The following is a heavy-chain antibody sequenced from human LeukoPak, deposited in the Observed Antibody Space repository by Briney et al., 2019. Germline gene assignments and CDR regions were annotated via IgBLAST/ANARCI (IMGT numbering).Heavy chain of an antibody. Sequence: PGGSLRLSCAASGFTFSSYGMHWVRQAPGKGLEWVAVISYDGSNKYYADSVKGRFTISRDNSKSTLYVQMNSLRAEDTAVYYCAKGQLEWELLGAFDIWGQGTMVTVSS. D-gene: IGHD1-26*01. CDR3: AKGQLEWELLGAFDI. CDR2: ISYDGSNK. V-gene: IGHV3-30*18. J-gene: IGHJ3*02. CDR1: GFTFSSYG.